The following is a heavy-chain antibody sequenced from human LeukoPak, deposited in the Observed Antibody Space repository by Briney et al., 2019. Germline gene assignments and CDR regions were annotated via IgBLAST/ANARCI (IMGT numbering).Heavy chain of an antibody. J-gene: IGHJ2*01. D-gene: IGHD2-15*01. CDR1: GGTFSSYA. CDR2: IIPIFGTA. Sequence: SVKVSCKASGGTFSSYAISWVRQAPGQGLEWMGGIIPIFGTANYAQKFQGRVTITKDESTSTAYMELSSLRSEDTAVYYCARVTGRDCSGGSCHRYWYFDLWGRGTLVTVSS. V-gene: IGHV1-69*05. CDR3: ARVTGRDCSGGSCHRYWYFDL.